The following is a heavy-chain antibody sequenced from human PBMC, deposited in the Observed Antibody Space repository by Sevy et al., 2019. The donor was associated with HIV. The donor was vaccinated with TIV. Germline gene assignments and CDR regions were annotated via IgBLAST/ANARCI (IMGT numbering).Heavy chain of an antibody. CDR2: INLNRGDT. CDR3: ARVGREAEGFPAEYYYNGLDV. CDR1: VYTFGDYY. D-gene: IGHD2-2*01. J-gene: IGHJ6*02. Sequence: ASVKVSCKASVYTFGDYYLHWVRQAPRQGLQWMGHINLNRGDTNYAHDFEGRVTLTRDTSITTAYMELSGLESDDTAIYFCARVGREAEGFPAEYYYNGLDVWGQGTTVTVSS. V-gene: IGHV1-2*06.